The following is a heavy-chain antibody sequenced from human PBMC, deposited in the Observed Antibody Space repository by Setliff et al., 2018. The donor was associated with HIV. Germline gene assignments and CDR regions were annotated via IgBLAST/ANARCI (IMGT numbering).Heavy chain of an antibody. V-gene: IGHV3-49*04. Sequence: GGSLRLSCTASGFTFGDYAMSWVRQAPGKGLEWIGFIRSKAYGGTTEYAASVKGRFSISRDDSKSIAYLQMNSLKTEDTAVYYCSRGVLQFLEWSSSGDYYYYMDVWGKGTTVTVSS. D-gene: IGHD3-3*01. CDR1: GFTFGDYA. J-gene: IGHJ6*03. CDR2: IRSKAYGGTT. CDR3: SRGVLQFLEWSSSGDYYYYMDV.